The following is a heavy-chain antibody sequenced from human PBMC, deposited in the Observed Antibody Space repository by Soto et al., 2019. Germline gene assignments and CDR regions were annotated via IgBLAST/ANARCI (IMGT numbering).Heavy chain of an antibody. Sequence: AASVKVSCKASGGTFSRDAISWVRQAPGQGLEWMGGIIPMFGTAKYVQKFQGRLTITADESTTTAYMELRSLRSDDTAVYYCARGVVVVAASQLGWFDPWGQGTLVTVSS. CDR3: ARGVVVVAASQLGWFDP. J-gene: IGHJ5*02. D-gene: IGHD2-15*01. V-gene: IGHV1-69*13. CDR1: GGTFSRDA. CDR2: IIPMFGTA.